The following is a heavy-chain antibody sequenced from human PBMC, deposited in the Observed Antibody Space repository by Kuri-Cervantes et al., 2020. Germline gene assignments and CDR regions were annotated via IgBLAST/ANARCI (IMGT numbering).Heavy chain of an antibody. CDR1: GYTFTGYY. CDR2: INPNSGGT. V-gene: IGHV1-2*02. CDR3: ARVSDYYDSSGNYSY. J-gene: IGHJ4*02. D-gene: IGHD3-22*01. Sequence: ASVKVSCKASGYTFTGYYMHWVRQAPGQGLEWMGWINPNSGGTNYAQKFQGRVTMTRDTSISTAYMELSRLRSDDTAVYYCARVSDYYDSSGNYSYWGQGTLVTVSS.